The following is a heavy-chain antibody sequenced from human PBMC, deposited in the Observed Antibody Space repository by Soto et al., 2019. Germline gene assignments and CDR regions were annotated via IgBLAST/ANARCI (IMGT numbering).Heavy chain of an antibody. CDR3: ARRSHSCTGADCYSYYFDT. CDR1: GYSFITYW. Sequence: GESLKISCKGSGYSFITYWLAWVRQMPGKGPEWVGSINPADSATRYSPSFQGQVTISADKSISTAYVQWSSLKASDTAIYYCARRSHSCTGADCYSYYFDTWGQGTLVTVSS. J-gene: IGHJ4*02. V-gene: IGHV5-51*01. CDR2: INPADSAT. D-gene: IGHD2-21*02.